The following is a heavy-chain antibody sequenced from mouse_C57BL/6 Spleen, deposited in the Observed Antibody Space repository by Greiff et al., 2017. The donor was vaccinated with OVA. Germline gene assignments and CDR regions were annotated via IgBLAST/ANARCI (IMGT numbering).Heavy chain of an antibody. Sequence: QVQLKQPGAELVMPGASVKLSCKASGYTFTSYWMHWVKQRPGQGLEWIGELDPSDSYTNYNQKFKGKSTLTVDKSSSTAYMQLSSLTSEDSAVYYCASGTHFDYWGQGTTLTVSS. V-gene: IGHV1-69*01. J-gene: IGHJ2*01. CDR1: GYTFTSYW. CDR2: LDPSDSYT. CDR3: ASGTHFDY. D-gene: IGHD4-1*01.